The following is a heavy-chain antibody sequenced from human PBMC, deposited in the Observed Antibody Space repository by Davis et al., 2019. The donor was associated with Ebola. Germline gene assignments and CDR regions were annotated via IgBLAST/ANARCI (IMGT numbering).Heavy chain of an antibody. J-gene: IGHJ4*02. CDR1: GFTFSSYS. Sequence: GESLKTPCAASGFTFSSYSMNWVRQAPGKGLEWVSSISSDSDYIYYADSVKGRFTISRDNSKNTLYLQMNSLRAEDTAVYYCAKGNDLDYWGQGTLVTVSS. D-gene: IGHD1-1*01. CDR3: AKGNDLDY. CDR2: ISSDSDYI. V-gene: IGHV3-21*01.